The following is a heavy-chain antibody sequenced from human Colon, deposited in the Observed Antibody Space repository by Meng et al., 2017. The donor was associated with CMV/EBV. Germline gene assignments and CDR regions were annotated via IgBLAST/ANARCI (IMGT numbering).Heavy chain of an antibody. CDR3: VRDNARVQGNIPILVVPQGFDY. CDR2: IRDDGSNK. J-gene: IGHJ4*02. Sequence: GESLKISCAASGFTFSSYGMHWVRQAPGKGLEWVAFIRDDGSNKYYADSVKGRFTISRDNAKNSLYLQMSSLSAEDTAVYYCVRDNARVQGNIPILVVPQGFDYWGQGTVVTVSS. V-gene: IGHV3-30*02. CDR1: GFTFSSYG. D-gene: IGHD3-22*01.